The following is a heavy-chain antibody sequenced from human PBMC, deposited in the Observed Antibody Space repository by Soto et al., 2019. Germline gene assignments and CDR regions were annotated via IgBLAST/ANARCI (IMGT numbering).Heavy chain of an antibody. D-gene: IGHD4-17*01. CDR3: ARTGTVTTDYGMDV. CDR2: ISKDSGRAT. J-gene: IGHJ6*02. V-gene: IGHV3-11*04. CDR1: GFIFRDWF. Sequence: GGSLRLSCAASGFIFRDWFMSWIRQAPGKGLEWISYISKDSGRATRYADSVKGRFTISRDNAKNSLFLQMNSLRAEDTAVYYCARTGTVTTDYGMDVWGQGTTVTVSS.